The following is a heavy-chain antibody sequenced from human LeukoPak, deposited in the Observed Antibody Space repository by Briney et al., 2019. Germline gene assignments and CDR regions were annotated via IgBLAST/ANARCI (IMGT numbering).Heavy chain of an antibody. J-gene: IGHJ4*02. V-gene: IGHV4-59*01. CDR1: GGSISSYY. CDR3: AREAANGITIFTPHFDY. D-gene: IGHD3-3*01. CDR2: IYYSGST. Sequence: SETLSLTCTVSGGSISSYYLSWIRQPPGKGLEWIGYIYYSGSTNYNPSLKSRVTISVDTSKNQFSLKLSTVTAADTAVYYCAREAANGITIFTPHFDYWGQGTLVTVSS.